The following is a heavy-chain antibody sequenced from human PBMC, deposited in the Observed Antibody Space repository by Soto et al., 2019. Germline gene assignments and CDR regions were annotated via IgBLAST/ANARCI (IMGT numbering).Heavy chain of an antibody. J-gene: IGHJ2*01. CDR1: GFSLSTSGVG. V-gene: IGHV2-5*02. D-gene: IGHD2-21*02. CDR2: IYWDDDK. Sequence: QITLKESGPTLVKPTQTLTLTCTFSGFSLSTSGVGVGWIRQPPGKALEWLALIYWDDDKRYSPSLKSRLTITKDTSKNQXXLXMXXMDPVATATYYCAREKLWNCGGDCLSGEPYWYFALWGRGTLVTVSS. CDR3: AREKLWNCGGDCLSGEPYWYFAL.